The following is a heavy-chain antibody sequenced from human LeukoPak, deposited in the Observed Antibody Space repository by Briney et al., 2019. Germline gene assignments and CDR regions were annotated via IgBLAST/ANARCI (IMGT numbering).Heavy chain of an antibody. CDR1: GGSFSGYY. CDR2: INHSGST. Sequence: SETLSLTCAVYGGSFSGYYWSWIRQPPGKGLEWIGEINHSGSTNYNPSLKSRVAISVDTSKNQFSLKLSSVTAADTAVYYCARGRRYSSSWGFDPWGQGTLVTVSS. CDR3: ARGRRYSSSWGFDP. D-gene: IGHD6-13*01. J-gene: IGHJ5*02. V-gene: IGHV4-34*01.